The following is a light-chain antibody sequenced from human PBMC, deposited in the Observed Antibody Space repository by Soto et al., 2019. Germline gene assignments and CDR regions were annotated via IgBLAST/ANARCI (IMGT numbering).Light chain of an antibody. J-gene: IGKJ1*01. Sequence: EIQRTQYPSTLSASLRDRFTITCLASQTICSWLAWFQQRPGRANKLLIYKASTLKSGVPSRFSGSGSGTEFTITISSLQPDDFATYYCQHYNSYSEAVGQVTKVDIK. CDR1: QTICSW. CDR3: QHYNSYSEA. CDR2: KAS. V-gene: IGKV1-5*03.